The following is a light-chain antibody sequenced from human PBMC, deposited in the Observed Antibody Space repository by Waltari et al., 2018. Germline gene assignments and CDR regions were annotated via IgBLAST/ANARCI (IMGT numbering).Light chain of an antibody. Sequence: DIQMTQSPSSLSASVGDRVTITCRASQRISNFLNWYQQKPGKAPTLLIYAASSLQSGVPSRVSASGSGTDFTLTISSLQPEDFATYFCQQSYSSLYTFGQGTKLEI. V-gene: IGKV1-39*01. CDR3: QQSYSSLYT. CDR2: AAS. CDR1: QRISNF. J-gene: IGKJ2*01.